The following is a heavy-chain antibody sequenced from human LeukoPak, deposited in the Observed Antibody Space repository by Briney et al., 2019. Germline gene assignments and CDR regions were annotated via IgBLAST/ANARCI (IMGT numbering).Heavy chain of an antibody. J-gene: IGHJ4*02. CDR1: GFTFSSYS. D-gene: IGHD3-22*01. Sequence: PGGSLRLSCAASGFTFSSYSMNWVRQAPGKGLEWVSYISSSSSTIYYADSVKGRFTISRDNTEDSLYLQMNSLRAEDTAVYYCARDVGYYSYWGQGALVTVSS. V-gene: IGHV3-48*04. CDR3: ARDVGYYSY. CDR2: ISSSSSTI.